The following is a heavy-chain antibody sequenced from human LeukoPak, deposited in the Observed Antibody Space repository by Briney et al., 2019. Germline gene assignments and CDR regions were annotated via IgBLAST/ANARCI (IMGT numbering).Heavy chain of an antibody. D-gene: IGHD2-2*01. CDR3: ARHRVVPAASGYYYYGMDV. Sequence: SETLSLTCTVSGGSISSTTQYWSWIRQPPGKGLEWIGYIYYSGSTNYNPSLKSRVTISVDTSKNQFSLKLSSVTAADTAVYYCARHRVVPAASGYYYYGMDVWGQGTTVTVSS. J-gene: IGHJ6*02. CDR1: GGSISSTTQY. V-gene: IGHV4-61*05. CDR2: IYYSGST.